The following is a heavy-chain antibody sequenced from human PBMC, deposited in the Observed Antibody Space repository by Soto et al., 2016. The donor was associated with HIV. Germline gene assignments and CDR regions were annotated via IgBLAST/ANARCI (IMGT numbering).Heavy chain of an antibody. CDR2: IDLHSGGT. CDR3: ARERGGTYYLDV. J-gene: IGHJ2*01. Sequence: QVQLVQSGAEVKKPGASVKVSCKASGYTFTGYFMHWVRQAPGQGLEWIGNIDLHSGGTNSAQKFQGRVTMTRDTSISTAYMELNRLTSDDTAVYYCARERGGTYYLDVWGRGALVTVSS. V-gene: IGHV1-2*02. D-gene: IGHD1-26*01. CDR1: GYTFTGYF.